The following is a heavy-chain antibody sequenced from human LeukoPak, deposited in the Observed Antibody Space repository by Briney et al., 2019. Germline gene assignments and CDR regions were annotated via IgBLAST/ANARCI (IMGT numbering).Heavy chain of an antibody. CDR1: GGSFSGYY. CDR2: INHSGST. CDR3: ARVVPAANRSYNWFDP. J-gene: IGHJ5*02. V-gene: IGHV4-34*01. Sequence: SETLSLTCAVYGGSFSGYYWGWLRRPPGKGLEWIGEINHSGSTNYNPSLKSRVTISVDTSKNQFSLKLSSVTAADTAVYYCARVVPAANRSYNWFDPWGQGTLVTVSS. D-gene: IGHD2-2*01.